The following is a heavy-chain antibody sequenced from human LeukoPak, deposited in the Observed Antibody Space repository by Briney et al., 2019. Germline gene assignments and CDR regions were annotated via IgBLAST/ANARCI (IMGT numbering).Heavy chain of an antibody. CDR1: GYTFISYG. Sequence: ASVKVSCKASGYTFISYGITWVRQAPGQGLEWMGWISGYNGNTNYAQKLQGRVTMTTDTSTSTAYMELRSLRSDDTAVYYCARGNSYCSGGSCYPDYWGQGTLVTVSS. J-gene: IGHJ4*02. D-gene: IGHD2-15*01. CDR3: ARGNSYCSGGSCYPDY. CDR2: ISGYNGNT. V-gene: IGHV1-18*01.